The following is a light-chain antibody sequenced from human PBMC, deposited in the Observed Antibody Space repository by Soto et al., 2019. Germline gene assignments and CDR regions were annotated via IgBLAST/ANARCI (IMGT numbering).Light chain of an antibody. V-gene: IGKV3-20*01. J-gene: IGKJ1*01. Sequence: EIVLSQSPGTLSLSPGERATLSCRASQSVSSSYLAWYQQKPGQAPRLLIYGASSRATGIPDRFSGSESGTDFTLTISRREPEDFAVYYCQQYGSSQSFGQGTKVEIK. CDR1: QSVSSSY. CDR2: GAS. CDR3: QQYGSSQS.